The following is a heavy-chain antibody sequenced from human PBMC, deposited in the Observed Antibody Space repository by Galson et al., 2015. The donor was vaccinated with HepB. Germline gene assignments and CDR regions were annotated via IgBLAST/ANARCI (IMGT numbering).Heavy chain of an antibody. CDR3: ARGTYYDILTGYYPNFDY. CDR2: MNPNSGNT. CDR1: GYTFTSYD. V-gene: IGHV1-8*01. J-gene: IGHJ4*02. Sequence: SVKVSCKASGYTFTSYDINWVRRATGQGLEWMGWMNPNSGNTGYAQKFQGRVTMTRNTSISTAYMELSSLRSEDTAVYYCARGTYYDILTGYYPNFDYWGQGTLVTVSS. D-gene: IGHD3-9*01.